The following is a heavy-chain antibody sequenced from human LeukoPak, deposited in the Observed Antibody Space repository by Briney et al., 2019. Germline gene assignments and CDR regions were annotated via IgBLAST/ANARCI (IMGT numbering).Heavy chain of an antibody. V-gene: IGHV4-59*01. D-gene: IGHD3-22*01. Sequence: SETLSLTCTVSGDSISSYYWNWIRQPPGKGLEWIGYIYYRGSINYNPSLKSRVTISVDTSKNQFSLKLSSVTAADTAVYYCAKAYYFDSSGYYGHYYFDSWGQGTLVTVSS. CDR1: GDSISSYY. CDR2: IYYRGSI. CDR3: AKAYYFDSSGYYGHYYFDS. J-gene: IGHJ4*02.